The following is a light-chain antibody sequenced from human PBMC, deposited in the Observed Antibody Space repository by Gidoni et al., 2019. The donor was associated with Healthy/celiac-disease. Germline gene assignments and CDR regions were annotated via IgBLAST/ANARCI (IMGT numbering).Light chain of an antibody. CDR1: QSVSSN. CDR3: QQYNNWPLT. CDR2: GAS. Sequence: IVMTQSPATLSVSPGERATLSCMASQSVSSNLAWYQQKPGQAPRLLIYGASTRATGIPARFSGSGSGTDFTLTISSLQSEDFAVYYCQQYNNWPLTFGGGTKVEIK. V-gene: IGKV3-15*01. J-gene: IGKJ4*01.